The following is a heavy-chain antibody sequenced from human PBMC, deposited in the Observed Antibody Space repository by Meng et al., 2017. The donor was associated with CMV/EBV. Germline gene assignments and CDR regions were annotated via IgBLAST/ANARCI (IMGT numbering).Heavy chain of an antibody. CDR2: ITPILGIA. D-gene: IGHD7-27*01. J-gene: IGHJ4*02. V-gene: IGHV1-69*10. Sequence: SVKVSCKASGGTFSSYAISWVRQAPGQGLEWMGGITPILGIANYAQKFQGRVTITADKSTSTAYMELSSLRSEDTAVYYCARVQTGDYSYYFDYWGQGTLVTVSS. CDR1: GGTFSSYA. CDR3: ARVQTGDYSYYFDY.